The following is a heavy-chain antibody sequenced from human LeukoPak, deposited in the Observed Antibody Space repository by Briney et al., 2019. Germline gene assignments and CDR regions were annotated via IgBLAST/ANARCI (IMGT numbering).Heavy chain of an antibody. V-gene: IGHV1-18*01. D-gene: IGHD1-26*01. CDR1: GYTFPSYG. J-gene: IGHJ4*02. CDR2: ISAYNGNT. CDR3: ARGRLSAAGGWDLVFDY. Sequence: GASVKVSCKASGYTFPSYGISWVRQAPGQGLEWMGWISAYNGNTDYAQKLQGGVTMNKETSTSTAYVELRSLRSDDTAVYYWARGRLSAAGGWDLVFDYWGQGTLVTVSS.